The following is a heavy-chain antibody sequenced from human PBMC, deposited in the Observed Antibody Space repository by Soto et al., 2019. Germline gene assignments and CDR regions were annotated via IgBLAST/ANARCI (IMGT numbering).Heavy chain of an antibody. V-gene: IGHV1-18*04. J-gene: IGHJ6*02. CDR2: ISAYNGNT. CDR1: GYPFTSYG. D-gene: IGHD2-15*01. CDR3: AREVVVAATLYYYYGMDV. Sequence: VKVSCKASGYPFTSYGISWVRQAPGQGLEWMGWISAYNGNTNYAQKLQGRVTMTTDTSTSTAYMELRSLRSDDTAVYYCAREVVVAATLYYYYGMDVWGQGTTVTVSS.